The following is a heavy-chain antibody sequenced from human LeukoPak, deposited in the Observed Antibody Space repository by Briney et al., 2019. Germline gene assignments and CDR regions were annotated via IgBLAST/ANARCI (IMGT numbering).Heavy chain of an antibody. V-gene: IGHV3-66*01. J-gene: IGHJ3*02. Sequence: GGSLRLSCAASGFTFSSYAMSWVRQAPGKGLEWVSLIYSGGSTCYADSVKGRFTISRDNSKNTLYLQMNSLRAEDTAVYYCAKEGDYYGSGSYRDGFDIWGQGTRATVSS. CDR3: AKEGDYYGSGSYRDGFDI. D-gene: IGHD3-10*01. CDR1: GFTFSSYA. CDR2: IYSGGST.